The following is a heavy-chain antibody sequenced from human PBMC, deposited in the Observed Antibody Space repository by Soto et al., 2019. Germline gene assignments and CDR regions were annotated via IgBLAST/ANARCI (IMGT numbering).Heavy chain of an antibody. CDR1: GGSFSGYY. Sequence: LSLTCAVYGGSFSGYYWSWIRQPPGKGLEWIGEINHSGSTNYNPSLKSRVTISVDTSKNQFSLKLSSVTAADTAVYYCARGPDVNYWGQGTLVTVSS. V-gene: IGHV4-34*01. J-gene: IGHJ4*02. CDR3: ARGPDVNY. CDR2: INHSGST.